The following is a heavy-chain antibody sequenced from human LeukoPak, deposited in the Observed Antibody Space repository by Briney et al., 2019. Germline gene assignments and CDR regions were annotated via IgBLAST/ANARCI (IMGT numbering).Heavy chain of an antibody. V-gene: IGHV3-21*01. CDR2: ISSSGVYI. D-gene: IGHD3-10*01. J-gene: IGHJ5*02. Sequence: GGSLRLSCAASGFTFNDYGMNWVRLAPGKGLEWGSSISSSGVYIYYADSLMGRFTISRDNAKNSLYLQMNSLRAEDTAIYFCARDFRIYYGSGSYGSRFDPCGQGTLVTVSS. CDR3: ARDFRIYYGSGSYGSRFDP. CDR1: GFTFNDYG.